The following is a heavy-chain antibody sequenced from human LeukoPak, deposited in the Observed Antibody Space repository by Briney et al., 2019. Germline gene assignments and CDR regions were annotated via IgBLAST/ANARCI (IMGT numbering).Heavy chain of an antibody. CDR2: INPNSGGT. CDR1: GYTFTDYF. CDR3: ARGDYYDSSGYPDY. D-gene: IGHD3-22*01. V-gene: IGHV1-2*02. Sequence: EAAVKVSCKASGYTFTDYFIHWVRQAPGQGLEWMGWINPNSGGTDYAQKFQGRVTMTRDTSISTTYMDLSRLRSDDTAVYYCARGDYYDSSGYPDYWGQGTLVAVSS. J-gene: IGHJ4*02.